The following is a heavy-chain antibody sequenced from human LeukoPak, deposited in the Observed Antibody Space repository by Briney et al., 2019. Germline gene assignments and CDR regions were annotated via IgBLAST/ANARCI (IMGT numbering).Heavy chain of an antibody. CDR1: GGSISSSSYY. J-gene: IGHJ4*02. CDR3: ARLRIEDYGDYVDY. D-gene: IGHD4-17*01. Sequence: SETLSLTCTVSGGSISSSSYYWGWIRQPPGKGLEWIGSIYYSGSTYYNPSLKSRVTISVDTSKNQFSLKLSSVTAADTAVYYCARLRIEDYGDYVDYWGQGTLVTVSS. CDR2: IYYSGST. V-gene: IGHV4-39*01.